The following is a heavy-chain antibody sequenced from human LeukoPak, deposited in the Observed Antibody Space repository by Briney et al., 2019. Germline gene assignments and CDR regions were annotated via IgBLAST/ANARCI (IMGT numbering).Heavy chain of an antibody. D-gene: IGHD4-23*01. V-gene: IGHV1-69*13. J-gene: IGHJ5*02. Sequence: SVKISCKASGGTFSSYAISWVRQAPGQGLEWMGGIIPIFGTANYAQKFQGRVTVTADESTSTAYMELSSLRSEDTAVYYCAGGYGGPSYNWFDPWGQGTLVTVSS. CDR3: AGGYGGPSYNWFDP. CDR2: IIPIFGTA. CDR1: GGTFSSYA.